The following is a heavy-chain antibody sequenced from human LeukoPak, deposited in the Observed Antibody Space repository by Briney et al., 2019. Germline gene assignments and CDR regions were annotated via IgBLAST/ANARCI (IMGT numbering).Heavy chain of an antibody. D-gene: IGHD3-10*01. V-gene: IGHV4-4*08. CDR3: VRDRELTY. CDR2: VYSSGNT. J-gene: IGHJ4*02. CDR1: DGSISIYY. Sequence: KSSETLSLTCTVSDGSISIYYWSWIRQPPGKGLEWIGYVYSSGNTNYSPSLKGRAIISVDTSKNQFSLKLTSVTAADTAVYYCVRDRELTYWGQGILVTVSS.